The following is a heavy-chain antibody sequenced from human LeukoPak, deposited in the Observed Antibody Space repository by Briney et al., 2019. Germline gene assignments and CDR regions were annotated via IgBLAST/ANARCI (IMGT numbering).Heavy chain of an antibody. D-gene: IGHD2-15*01. J-gene: IGHJ4*02. CDR2: IYSGGST. CDR1: GFTVSSNY. V-gene: IGHV3-66*01. CDR3: ATIVPDVPATLTFDY. Sequence: GGSLRLSCAASGFTVSSNYMSWVRQVPGKGLEWVSVIYSGGSTYYAGSVKGRFTISRDNSKNTLYLQMNSLRAEDTAVYYCATIVPDVPATLTFDYWGQGTLVTVSS.